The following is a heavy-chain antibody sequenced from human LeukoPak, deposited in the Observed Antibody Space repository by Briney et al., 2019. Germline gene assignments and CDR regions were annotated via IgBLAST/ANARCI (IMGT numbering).Heavy chain of an antibody. Sequence: GRSLRLSCAASGFTFDNYAMHWVRQAPGKGLEWVSGITWNSGNIVYADSVKGRFTISRDNAKNSLYLQMNSLRAEDTALYYCARELSYYYGMDVWGQGTTVTVSS. D-gene: IGHD1-7*01. CDR2: ITWNSGNI. V-gene: IGHV3-9*01. J-gene: IGHJ6*02. CDR1: GFTFDNYA. CDR3: ARELSYYYGMDV.